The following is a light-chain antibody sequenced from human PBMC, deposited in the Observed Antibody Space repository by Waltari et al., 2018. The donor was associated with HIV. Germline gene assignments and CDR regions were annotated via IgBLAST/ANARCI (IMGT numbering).Light chain of an antibody. J-gene: IGKJ2*01. V-gene: IGKV2-28*01. CDR1: DSLQNSDGYNY. Sequence: DIVMTQSPLSLPVTPGEPASISCRASDSLQNSDGYNYVDLYLQKPGQSPQLLRYLGSHRAPGVPDRFSGSGSGTDFTLRFSRVEAEDVGVYYCMQVLQTPYTFGQGTKLEIK. CDR3: MQVLQTPYT. CDR2: LGS.